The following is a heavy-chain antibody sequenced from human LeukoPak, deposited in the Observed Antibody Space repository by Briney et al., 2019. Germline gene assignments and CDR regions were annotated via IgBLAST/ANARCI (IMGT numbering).Heavy chain of an antibody. V-gene: IGHV3-15*01. D-gene: IGHD3-10*01. CDR3: ATEGGSGSYYGDDAFDM. CDR1: GFSFTNTW. CDR2: VKSKAADGTT. Sequence: GGSLRLSCEASGFSFTNTWMSWVRQAPGKGLEWVGRVKSKAADGTTDYAAPVQGRFTISRDDSKNTLSLQMNSLKTGDTAVYYCATEGGSGSYYGDDAFDMWGQGTMVTVSS. J-gene: IGHJ3*02.